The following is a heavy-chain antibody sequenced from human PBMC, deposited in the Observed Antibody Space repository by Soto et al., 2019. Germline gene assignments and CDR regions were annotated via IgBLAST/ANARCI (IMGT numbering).Heavy chain of an antibody. D-gene: IGHD3-22*01. CDR2: ISSSSSYI. CDR1: GFTFSSYS. CDR3: ARGLFYYDSSGYLGY. J-gene: IGHJ4*02. V-gene: IGHV3-21*01. Sequence: GGSLRLSCAASGFTFSSYSMNWVRQAPGKGLEWVSSISSSSSYIYYADSVKGRFTISRDNAKNSLYLQMNSLRAEDTAVYYCARGLFYYDSSGYLGYWGQGTLVTV.